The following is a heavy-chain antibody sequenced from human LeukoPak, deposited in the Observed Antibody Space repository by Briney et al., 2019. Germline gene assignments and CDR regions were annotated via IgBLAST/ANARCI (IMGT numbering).Heavy chain of an antibody. CDR3: ARDAYCGGDCYYVPDY. J-gene: IGHJ4*02. CDR2: INWNGGST. Sequence: GGSLRLXCAASGFTFDDYGMSWVRQAPGKGLEWVSGINWNGGSTGYADSVKGRFTISRDNAKNSLYLQMNSLRAEDTALYYCARDAYCGGDCYYVPDYWGQGTLVTVSS. CDR1: GFTFDDYG. V-gene: IGHV3-20*04. D-gene: IGHD2-21*01.